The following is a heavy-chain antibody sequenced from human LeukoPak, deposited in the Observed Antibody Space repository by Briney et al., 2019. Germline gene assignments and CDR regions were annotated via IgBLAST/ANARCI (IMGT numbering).Heavy chain of an antibody. V-gene: IGHV3-33*01. CDR2: IWYDGSNK. Sequence: PGGSLRLSCAASGFTFSSYGMHWVRQAPGKGREWVAVIWYDGSNKYYADSVKGRFTISRDNSKNTLYLQMNSLRAEDTAVYYCARNQDYGVYNSVGAFDIWGQGTMVTVSS. CDR1: GFTFSSYG. J-gene: IGHJ3*02. D-gene: IGHD4-17*01. CDR3: ARNQDYGVYNSVGAFDI.